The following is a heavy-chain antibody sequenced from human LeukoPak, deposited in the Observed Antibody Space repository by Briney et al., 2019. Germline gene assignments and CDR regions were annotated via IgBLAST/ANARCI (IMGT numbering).Heavy chain of an antibody. CDR3: AKDAGGARAQWLVLGDAFDI. CDR1: GFTFSSYA. J-gene: IGHJ3*02. V-gene: IGHV3-23*01. CDR2: ISGSGGST. Sequence: SGGSLRLSCAASGFTFSSYAMSWVRQAPGKGLEWVSAISGSGGSTYYADSVKGRFTISRDNSKNTLYLQMNSLRAEDTAVYYCAKDAGGARAQWLVLGDAFDIWGQGTMVTVSS. D-gene: IGHD6-19*01.